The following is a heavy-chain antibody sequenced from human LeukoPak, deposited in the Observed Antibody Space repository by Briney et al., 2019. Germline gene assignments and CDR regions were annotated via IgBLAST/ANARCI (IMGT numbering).Heavy chain of an antibody. CDR1: GGSFSGYY. D-gene: IGHD2-15*01. CDR2: INHSGST. V-gene: IGHV4-34*01. CDR3: ARLRGVVVAATLYYYYYYYMDV. Sequence: SETLSLTCAVYGGSFSGYYWSWIRQPPGKGLEWIGEINHSGSTNYNPSLKSRVTISVDTSKNQFSLKLSSVTAADTAVYYCARLRGVVVAATLYYYYYYYMDVWGKGTTVTISS. J-gene: IGHJ6*03.